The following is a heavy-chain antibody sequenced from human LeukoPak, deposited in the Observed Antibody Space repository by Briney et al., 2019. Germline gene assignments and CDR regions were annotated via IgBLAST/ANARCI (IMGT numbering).Heavy chain of an antibody. Sequence: PGGSLRLSCAAAGFTSSSYSMNWVRQAPGKGLEWVSYISSGSSTIYYADSVKGRFTISRDNAKNSLYLQMNSLRVEDTAVYYCARDRGIAAAGNEDYWGQGTLVTVSS. CDR2: ISSGSSTI. CDR3: ARDRGIAAAGNEDY. J-gene: IGHJ4*02. D-gene: IGHD6-13*01. CDR1: GFTSSSYS. V-gene: IGHV3-48*01.